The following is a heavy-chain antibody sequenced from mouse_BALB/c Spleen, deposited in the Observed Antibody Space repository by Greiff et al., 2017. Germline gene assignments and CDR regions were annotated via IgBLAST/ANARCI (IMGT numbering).Heavy chain of an antibody. CDR2: ISDGGSYT. D-gene: IGHD1-1*01. Sequence: EVKLVESGGDLVKPGGSLKLSCAASGFTFSSYGMYWVRQTPEKRLEWVATISDGGSYTYYPDSVKGRFTISRDNAKNNLYLQMSSLKSEDTAMYYCARGYGSSYPFDYWGQGTTLTVSS. CDR3: ARGYGSSYPFDY. V-gene: IGHV5-4*02. CDR1: GFTFSSYG. J-gene: IGHJ2*01.